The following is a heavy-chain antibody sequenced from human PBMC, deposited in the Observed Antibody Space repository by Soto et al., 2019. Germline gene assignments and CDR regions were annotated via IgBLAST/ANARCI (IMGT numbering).Heavy chain of an antibody. CDR3: ARDRHDYGTDY. CDR1: GGSISSYY. V-gene: IGHV4-59*01. J-gene: IGHJ4*02. Sequence: SETLSLTCTVSGGSISSYYWIWIRQPPGKGLEWIGYIYYSGSTNYNPSLKSRVTISVDTSKNQFSLKLSSVTAADTAVYYCARDRHDYGTDYWGQGTLVTVSS. CDR2: IYYSGST. D-gene: IGHD4-17*01.